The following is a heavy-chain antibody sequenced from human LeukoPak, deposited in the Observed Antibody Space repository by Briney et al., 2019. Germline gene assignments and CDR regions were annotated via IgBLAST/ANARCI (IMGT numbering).Heavy chain of an antibody. Sequence: GGSLRLSCAASGFTFSSYAMHWVRQAPGKGLEWVAVISYDGSNKYYADSVKGRFTISRDNSKNTLYLQMNSLRAEDTAVYYCAGSSSWTNWGQGTLVTVSS. CDR2: ISYDGSNK. CDR1: GFTFSSYA. V-gene: IGHV3-30*14. D-gene: IGHD6-13*01. CDR3: AGSSSWTN. J-gene: IGHJ4*02.